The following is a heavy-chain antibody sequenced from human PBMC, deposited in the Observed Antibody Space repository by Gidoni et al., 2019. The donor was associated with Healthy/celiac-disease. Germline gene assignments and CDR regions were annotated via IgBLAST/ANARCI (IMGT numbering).Heavy chain of an antibody. V-gene: IGHV3-15*01. D-gene: IGHD2-15*01. CDR2: IKSKTDGGTT. J-gene: IGHJ4*02. Sequence: EVQLVESGGGLVKPGGSLSLSCAASGFTFRNAWLSWVRQAPGKGLEWVGRIKSKTDGGTTDYAAPVKGRFTISRDDSKNTLYLQMNSLKTEDTAVFYCTTLLHCSGGSCYSDWGQGTLVTVSS. CDR3: TTLLHCSGGSCYSD. CDR1: GFTFRNAW.